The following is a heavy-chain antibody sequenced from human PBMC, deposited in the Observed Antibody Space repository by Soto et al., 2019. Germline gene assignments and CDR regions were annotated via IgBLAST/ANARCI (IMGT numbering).Heavy chain of an antibody. CDR3: ARDDGYDYVWGSYRYTGFCIY. CDR1: GFTFSSYW. CDR2: IKQDGSEK. V-gene: IGHV3-7*01. Sequence: GGSLRLSCAASGFTFSSYWMSWVRQAPGKGLEWVANIKQDGSEKYYVDSVKGRFTISRDNAKNSLYLQMNSLRAEDTAVYYCARDDGYDYVWGSYRYTGFCIYWGQGTLVTVSS. J-gene: IGHJ4*02. D-gene: IGHD3-16*02.